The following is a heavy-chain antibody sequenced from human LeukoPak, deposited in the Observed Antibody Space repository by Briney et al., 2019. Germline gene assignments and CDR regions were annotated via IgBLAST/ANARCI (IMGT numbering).Heavy chain of an antibody. CDR3: ARVVIRVIDY. CDR2: ISSSGGTI. V-gene: IGHV3-48*03. Sequence: PGGSLRLSCAASEFTFSTYEMNWVRQAPGKGLEWVAYISSSGGTIYYTDSVKGRFTISRDNAKNSLFLQMNSLRAEDTAVYYRARVVIRVIDYWGQGTLVTVSS. D-gene: IGHD2-21*01. CDR1: EFTFSTYE. J-gene: IGHJ4*02.